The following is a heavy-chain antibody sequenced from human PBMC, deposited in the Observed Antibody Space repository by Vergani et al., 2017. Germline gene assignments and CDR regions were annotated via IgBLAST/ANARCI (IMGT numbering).Heavy chain of an antibody. CDR3: AKYLRDSTDGLPES. D-gene: IGHD2-21*02. CDR2: IGKDGINT. J-gene: IGHJ5*02. V-gene: IGHV3-30*02. Sequence: QVQLVESAGGVVQPGETLRLSCAASGFTFSNFGMHWIRQAPGKGLEWLAYIGKDGINTRYRDAVKGRFTVSRDNSKDILDLQMDSLRSEETALYYCAKYLRDSTDGLPESWGPGTLVIVSS. CDR1: GFTFSNFG.